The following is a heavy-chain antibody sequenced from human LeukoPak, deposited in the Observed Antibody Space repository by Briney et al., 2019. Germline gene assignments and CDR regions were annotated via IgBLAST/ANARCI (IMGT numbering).Heavy chain of an antibody. CDR1: GGSISSYY. J-gene: IGHJ4*02. D-gene: IGHD3-16*01. Sequence: SETLSLTCTVSGGSISSYYWSWIRQPPGRGLEWIGYIYSSGSTNYNPSLKSRVTISVDASNNQFSLKLSSVTTADTAVYYCARGLGFDQWGQGTLVTVSS. CDR3: ARGLGFDQ. V-gene: IGHV4-59*01. CDR2: IYSSGST.